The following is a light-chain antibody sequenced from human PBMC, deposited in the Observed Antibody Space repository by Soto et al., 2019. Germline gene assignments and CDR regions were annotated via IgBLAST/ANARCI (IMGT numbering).Light chain of an antibody. V-gene: IGLV2-14*01. J-gene: IGLJ1*01. CDR1: SSDVGGYNY. CDR3: CSYAGTFYV. Sequence: QSVLTQPASVSGSPGQSITISCTGTSSDVGGYNYVSWYQQHPGKAPKLMIYEVSYRPSGVSNRFSGSKSGNTASLTISGLQAEDEADYYCCSYAGTFYVFGTGTKVTVL. CDR2: EVS.